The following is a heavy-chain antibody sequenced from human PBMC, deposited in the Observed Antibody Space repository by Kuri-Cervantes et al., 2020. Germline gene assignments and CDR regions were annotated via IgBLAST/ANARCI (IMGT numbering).Heavy chain of an antibody. CDR1: GYTFTSYA. CDR2: INAGNGNT. Sequence: ASVKVSCKASGYTFTSYAMHWVRQAPGQRLEWMGWINAGNGNTKYSQKFQGRVTITRDTSASTAYMELSSLRSEDTAVYYCARDRPPAAGRRDLSGGMDVWGQGTTVTVSS. CDR3: ARDRPPAAGRRDLSGGMDV. D-gene: IGHD6-13*01. V-gene: IGHV1-3*01. J-gene: IGHJ6*02.